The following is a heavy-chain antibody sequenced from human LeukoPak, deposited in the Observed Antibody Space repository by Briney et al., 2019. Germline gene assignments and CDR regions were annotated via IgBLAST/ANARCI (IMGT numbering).Heavy chain of an antibody. CDR3: ARTYCRGGSCHFDY. J-gene: IGHJ4*02. D-gene: IGHD2-15*01. Sequence: SETLSLTCDVSGGSITQTNYWTWVRQPPGKGLEWIGEVNLQGSTNYNPSLMRRVAISVDTSANHVSLQLTSVTAADTAVYYCARTYCRGGSCHFDYWGQGTLVTVSS. CDR1: GGSITQTNY. CDR2: VNLQGST. V-gene: IGHV4-4*02.